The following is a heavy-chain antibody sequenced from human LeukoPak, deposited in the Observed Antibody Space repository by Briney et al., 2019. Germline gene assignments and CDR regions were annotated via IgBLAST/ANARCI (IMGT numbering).Heavy chain of an antibody. Sequence: ASVKVSCKASGYTFAGYYMHRVRQAPGQGLEWMGWINPNSGGTNYAQKFQGRVTMTRDTSISTAYMELSRLRSDDTAVYYCARPHKWYTLGILDYWGQGTLVTVSS. V-gene: IGHV1-2*02. CDR3: ARPHKWYTLGILDY. CDR2: INPNSGGT. J-gene: IGHJ4*02. CDR1: GYTFAGYY. D-gene: IGHD1-1*01.